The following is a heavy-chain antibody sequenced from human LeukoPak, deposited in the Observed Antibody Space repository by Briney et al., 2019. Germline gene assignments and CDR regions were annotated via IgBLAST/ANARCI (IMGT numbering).Heavy chain of an antibody. Sequence: ASVKVSCKVSGYTLTELSMHWVRQAPGKGLEWMGGFDPEDGETIYAQKFQGRVTMTEDTSTDTAYMELSSLRSEDTAVYYCATGRQQLAQSPFDYWGQGTLVTVSS. CDR3: ATGRQQLAQSPFDY. CDR2: FDPEDGET. D-gene: IGHD6-13*01. J-gene: IGHJ4*02. CDR1: GYTLTELS. V-gene: IGHV1-24*01.